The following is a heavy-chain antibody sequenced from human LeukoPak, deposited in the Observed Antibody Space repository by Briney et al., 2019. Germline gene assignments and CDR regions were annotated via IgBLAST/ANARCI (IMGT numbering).Heavy chain of an antibody. J-gene: IGHJ4*02. V-gene: IGHV3-30*03. CDR3: ARDGSVGATRFDY. CDR1: EFTFNNHD. D-gene: IGHD1-26*01. CDR2: ISYDGRNK. Sequence: GGSLRLSCAASEFTFNNHDMHWVRQAPGKGLEWVAAISYDGRNKYYADSVKGRFTISRDNSKNTLNLQMNSLRDEDTAVYYCARDGSVGATRFDYWGQGSLVSVSS.